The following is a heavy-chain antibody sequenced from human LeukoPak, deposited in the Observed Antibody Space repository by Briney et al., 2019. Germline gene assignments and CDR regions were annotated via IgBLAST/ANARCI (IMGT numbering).Heavy chain of an antibody. Sequence: PGGSLRLSCAASGFTFSSYAMSWVRQAPGKGLEWVSVIYSGGSTYYADSVKGRFTISRDNSRNTLYLQMNSLRAEDTAVYYCARGGPRMYYYYGMDVWGQGTTVTVSS. D-gene: IGHD2-15*01. CDR1: GFTFSSYA. J-gene: IGHJ6*02. V-gene: IGHV3-23*03. CDR2: IYSGGST. CDR3: ARGGPRMYYYYGMDV.